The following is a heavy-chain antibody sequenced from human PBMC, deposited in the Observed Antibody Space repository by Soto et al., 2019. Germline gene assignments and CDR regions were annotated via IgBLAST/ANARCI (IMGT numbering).Heavy chain of an antibody. V-gene: IGHV1-69*13. D-gene: IGHD6-13*01. CDR1: GGTFSSYA. J-gene: IGHJ4*02. CDR3: ARVDDSSSSWSY. CDR2: IIPIFGTA. Sequence: ASVKVSCKASGGTFSSYAISWVRQAPGQGLEWMGGIIPIFGTANYAQKFQGRVTITADESTSTAYMELSSLRSEDTAVYYCARVDDSSSSWSYWGQGTLVTVSS.